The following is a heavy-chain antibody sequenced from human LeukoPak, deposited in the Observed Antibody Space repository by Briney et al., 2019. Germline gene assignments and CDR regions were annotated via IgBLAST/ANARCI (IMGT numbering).Heavy chain of an antibody. V-gene: IGHV3-7*05. CDR3: ARVYCSGQTCYSFSDY. D-gene: IGHD2-15*01. CDR2: INQDGSGN. Sequence: PGGPLTLACAASGFTFSSYWMSWVRQAPGKGLEWVANINQDGSGNYHVDSVKGRFTISRDNTKNSLFLQMNSLRAEDTAVYYCARVYCSGQTCYSFSDYWGQGTLVTVSS. J-gene: IGHJ4*02. CDR1: GFTFSSYW.